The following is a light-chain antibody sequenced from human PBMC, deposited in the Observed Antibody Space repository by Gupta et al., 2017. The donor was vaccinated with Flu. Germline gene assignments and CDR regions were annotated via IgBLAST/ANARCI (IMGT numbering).Light chain of an antibody. CDR2: IGD. CDR1: SSKIGSYT. CDR3: SAWAVSLNGRCL. Sequence: QSVLTQPHSASATPGQRVPTYCSESSSKIGSYTVIWYQQIPGEDHKLLVFIGDQRPSVVPVRFSSSNSYISDSPAISGLQSEDEADDDCSAWAVSLNGRCLVGTGTKVTVL. J-gene: IGLJ1*01. V-gene: IGLV1-44*01.